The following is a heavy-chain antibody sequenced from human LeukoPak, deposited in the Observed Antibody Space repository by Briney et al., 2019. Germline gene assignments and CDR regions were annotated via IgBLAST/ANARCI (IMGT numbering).Heavy chain of an antibody. J-gene: IGHJ4*02. CDR2: ISSSGSTI. CDR1: GFTFSSYE. D-gene: IGHD6-13*01. CDR3: ARKEYSSRWFSLPFDY. Sequence: QPGGSLRLSCAASGFTFSSYEMNWVRQAPGKGLEWVSYISSSGSTIYYADSVKGRFTISRDNAKNSLYLQMNSLRAEDTAVYYCARKEYSSRWFSLPFDYWGQGTLVTVSS. V-gene: IGHV3-48*03.